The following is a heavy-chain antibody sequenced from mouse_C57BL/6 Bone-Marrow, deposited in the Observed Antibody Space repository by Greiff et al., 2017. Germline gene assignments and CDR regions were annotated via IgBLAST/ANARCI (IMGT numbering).Heavy chain of an antibody. D-gene: IGHD1-1*01. J-gene: IGHJ4*01. V-gene: IGHV1-64*01. Sequence: QVQLQQPGAELVKPGASVKLSCKASGYTFTSYWMHWVKQRPGQGLEWIGMIHPNSGSTNYNEKFKSKATLTVDKSSSTAYMQLSSLTSEDSAVYYCARSRLVVARRTYYAMDYWGQGTSVTVSS. CDR2: IHPNSGST. CDR1: GYTFTSYW. CDR3: ARSRLVVARRTYYAMDY.